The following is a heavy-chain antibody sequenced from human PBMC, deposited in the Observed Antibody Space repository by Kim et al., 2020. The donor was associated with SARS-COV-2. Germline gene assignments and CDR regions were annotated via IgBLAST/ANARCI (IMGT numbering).Heavy chain of an antibody. J-gene: IGHJ5*02. CDR1: GYTFTSYG. CDR3: ARVSLLNYYGQFDP. V-gene: IGHV1-18*01. D-gene: IGHD3-10*01. Sequence: ASVKVSCKASGYTFTSYGISWVRQAPGQGLEWMGWISAYNGNTNYAQKLQGRVTMTTDTSTSTAYMELRSLRSDDTAVYYCARVSLLNYYGQFDPWGQGTLVTVSS. CDR2: ISAYNGNT.